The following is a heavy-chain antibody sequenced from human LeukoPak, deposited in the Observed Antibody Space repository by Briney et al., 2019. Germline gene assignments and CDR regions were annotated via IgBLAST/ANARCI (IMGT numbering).Heavy chain of an antibody. Sequence: SETLSLTCTVSGGSISSYYWSWIRQPPGKGLEWIGYIYYSGSTNYNPSLKSRVTISVDTSKNQFSLKLSFVTAADTAVYYCAREGIAAARNAFDIWGQGTMVTVSS. V-gene: IGHV4-59*01. J-gene: IGHJ3*02. CDR1: GGSISSYY. CDR3: AREGIAAARNAFDI. CDR2: IYYSGST. D-gene: IGHD6-13*01.